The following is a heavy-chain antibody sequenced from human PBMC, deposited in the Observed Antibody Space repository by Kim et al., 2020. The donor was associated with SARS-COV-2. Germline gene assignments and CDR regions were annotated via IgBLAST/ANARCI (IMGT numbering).Heavy chain of an antibody. J-gene: IGHJ6*02. CDR3: TRRPPMGGYSGYDYYYYGMDV. V-gene: IGHV3-73*01. CDR1: GFTFSGSA. Sequence: GGSLRLSCAASGFTFSGSAMHWVRQASGKGLEWVGRIRSKANSYATAYAASVKGRFTISRDDSKNTAYLQMNSLKTEDTAVYYCTRRPPMGGYSGYDYYYYGMDVWGQGTTVTVSS. D-gene: IGHD5-12*01. CDR2: IRSKANSYAT.